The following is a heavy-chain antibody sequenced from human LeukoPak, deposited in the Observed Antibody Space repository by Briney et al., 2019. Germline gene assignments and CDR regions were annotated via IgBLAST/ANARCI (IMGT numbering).Heavy chain of an antibody. D-gene: IGHD6-13*01. CDR1: GFTFSTYW. CDR2: INQDGGEK. Sequence: SGGSLRLSCAGSGFTFSTYWMTWVRQAPGKGLEWVANINQDGGEKYYVDSVKGRFTISRDNAKNSLYLQMNSLRAEDTAVYYCARDLAAAEELVDYWGQGTLVTVSS. J-gene: IGHJ4*02. V-gene: IGHV3-7*01. CDR3: ARDLAAAEELVDY.